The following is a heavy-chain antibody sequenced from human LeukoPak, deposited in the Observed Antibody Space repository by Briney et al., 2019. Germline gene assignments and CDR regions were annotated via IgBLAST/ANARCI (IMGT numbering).Heavy chain of an antibody. Sequence: ASVKVSCKASGYTFTGYYMHWVRQAPGQGLEWMGWINPNSGGTNYAQKFQGRVTMTRDTSISTAYMELSRLRSDDTAVYYRARVGSNRDYYFDYWGQGTLVTVSS. CDR1: GYTFTGYY. D-gene: IGHD3-16*02. J-gene: IGHJ4*02. CDR2: INPNSGGT. CDR3: ARVGSNRDYYFDY. V-gene: IGHV1-2*02.